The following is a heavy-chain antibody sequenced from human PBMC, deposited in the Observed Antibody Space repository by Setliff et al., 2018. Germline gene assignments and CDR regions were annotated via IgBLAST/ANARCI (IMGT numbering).Heavy chain of an antibody. Sequence: ASVKVSCKASGYTFSDYGISWVRQAPGQGREWMGWISHHTGNTVYAPQCQGRVIMTTDTSPKTAYMDLRSLRSDDTAVYYCERLFRYCTATSCQRTSGDDLWGQGTLVTVSS. D-gene: IGHD2-2*01. V-gene: IGHV1-18*01. CDR1: GYTFSDYG. CDR3: ERLFRYCTATSCQRTSGDDL. CDR2: ISHHTGNT. J-gene: IGHJ4*02.